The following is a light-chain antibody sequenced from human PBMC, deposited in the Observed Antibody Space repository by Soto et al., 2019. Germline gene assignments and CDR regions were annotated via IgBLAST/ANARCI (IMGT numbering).Light chain of an antibody. CDR3: QQFNSYLYT. J-gene: IGKJ2*01. Sequence: AIQLTQSPSSLSASVGDRVTITCRASQGISSALAWYQQKPGKAPKLLIYDASSLEGRVPSRFSGSGSGTDFTLTISSLQPEDFATYYCQQFNSYLYTFGQGTKLEIE. V-gene: IGKV1-13*02. CDR1: QGISSA. CDR2: DAS.